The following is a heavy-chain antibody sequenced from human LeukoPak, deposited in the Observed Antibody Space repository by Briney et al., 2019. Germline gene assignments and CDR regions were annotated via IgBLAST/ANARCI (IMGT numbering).Heavy chain of an antibody. CDR2: ISTSSRYI. CDR1: GFTLSTFD. J-gene: IGHJ5*02. D-gene: IGHD2-2*01. CDR3: ARADCSGSTCYLRRSWFDP. Sequence: GGSLRLSCAASGFTLSTFDMNWVRQAPGKGLEWVSSISTSSRYIYYRDSVKGRSTISRDAAKNSLYLQMNSLRVEDTAVYYCARADCSGSTCYLRRSWFDPWGQGTLVTVSS. V-gene: IGHV3-21*01.